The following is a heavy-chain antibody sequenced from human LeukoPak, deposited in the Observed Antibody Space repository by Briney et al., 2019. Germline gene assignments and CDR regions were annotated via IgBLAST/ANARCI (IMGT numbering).Heavy chain of an antibody. D-gene: IGHD3-10*01. CDR1: GGSISSSSYY. CDR3: ARTALSGSYYNGIWFDP. J-gene: IGHJ5*02. Sequence: SETLSLTCTVSGGSISSSSYYWGWIRQPPGKGLEWIGSIYYSGSTYYNPSLKSRVTISVDTSKNQFSLKLSSVTAADTAVYYCARTALSGSYYNGIWFDPWGQGTLVTVSS. CDR2: IYYSGST. V-gene: IGHV4-39*07.